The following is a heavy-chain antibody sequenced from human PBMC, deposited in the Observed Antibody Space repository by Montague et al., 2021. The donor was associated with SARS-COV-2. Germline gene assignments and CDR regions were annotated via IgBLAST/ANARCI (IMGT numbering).Heavy chain of an antibody. D-gene: IGHD3-3*01. J-gene: IGHJ4*02. V-gene: IGHV4-34*01. CDR2: INHSEST. CDR3: ARGSSFVTIFGVVITDPHFDY. CDR1: GGSFSGYD. Sequence: SETLSLTCAVYGGSFSGYDWSWIRQPPGTGLDWMGKINHSESTNYNPSLKSRVPISVDTSKNQFSLKLSSVTAADTAVYYCARGSSFVTIFGVVITDPHFDYWGQGTLVTVSS.